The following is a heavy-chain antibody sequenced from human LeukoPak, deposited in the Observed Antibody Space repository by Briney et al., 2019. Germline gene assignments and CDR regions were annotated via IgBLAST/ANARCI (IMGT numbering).Heavy chain of an antibody. CDR1: GYTFTSYG. Sequence: ASVKVSCKASGYTFTSYGISWVRQAPGQGLEWMGWISAYNGNTNYAQKLQGRVTMTTDTPTSTAYMELRSLRSDDTAVYYCAREGPLRYFDWLLYGGGYYFDYWGQGTLVTVSS. CDR2: ISAYNGNT. V-gene: IGHV1-18*01. D-gene: IGHD3-9*01. J-gene: IGHJ4*02. CDR3: AREGPLRYFDWLLYGGGYYFDY.